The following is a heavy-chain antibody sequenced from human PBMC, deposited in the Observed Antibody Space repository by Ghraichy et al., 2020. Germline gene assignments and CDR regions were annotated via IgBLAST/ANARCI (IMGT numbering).Heavy chain of an antibody. CDR1: GFAFSAYW. D-gene: IGHD1-1*01. CDR2: IKEDGSEK. Sequence: VGSLRLSCAASGFAFSAYWMSWVRQAPGKGLEWVANIKEDGSEKHYVDSVKGRITISRDNAKNSLFLQMNSLRAEDTAIYYCATERLGTTAAFDYWGQGILVTVFS. V-gene: IGHV3-7*03. CDR3: ATERLGTTAAFDY. J-gene: IGHJ4*02.